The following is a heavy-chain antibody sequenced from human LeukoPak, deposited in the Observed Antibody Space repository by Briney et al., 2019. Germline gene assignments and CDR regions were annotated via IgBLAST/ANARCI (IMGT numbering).Heavy chain of an antibody. J-gene: IGHJ4*02. Sequence: GGSLRLSCEGSGFPFGSYVMSWVRQAPGKGLEWIAYINHNAEMIFYPDFVKGQFTISRDNPKKSLYLQMNALRYEDTAIYYCARDHDWAFDLWGQGTLVTVSS. D-gene: IGHD3-9*01. CDR3: ARDHDWAFDL. CDR2: INHNAEMI. CDR1: GFPFGSYV. V-gene: IGHV3-48*02.